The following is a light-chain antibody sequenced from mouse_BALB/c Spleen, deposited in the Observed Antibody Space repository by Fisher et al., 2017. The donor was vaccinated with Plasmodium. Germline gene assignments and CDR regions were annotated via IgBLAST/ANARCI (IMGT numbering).Light chain of an antibody. J-gene: IGKJ5*01. CDR1: QSLLNSDGKTY. CDR3: SQSTHLPLT. V-gene: IGKV1-135*01. CDR2: LVS. Sequence: VLTQSPLTLSVTIGQPASISCKSSQSLLNSDGKTYLSWLLQRPGQSPKRLIYLVSKLDSGVPDRFTCSGSGTDFTLKISRVEAEDLGVYFCSQSTHLPLTFGAGTKLELK.